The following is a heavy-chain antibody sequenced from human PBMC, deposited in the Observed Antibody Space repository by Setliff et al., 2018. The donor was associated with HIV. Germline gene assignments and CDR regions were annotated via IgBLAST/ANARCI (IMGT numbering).Heavy chain of an antibody. CDR1: GDSISSGSYY. CDR2: IYYSGGT. Sequence: SETLSLTCTVSGDSISSGSYYWSWIRRAPGKGLEWLGYIYYSGGTNYNSHPSLKSRVTILVDTSKNQFSLKLSSVTAADTAVYYCASSWIQLLSRILYCGGDCYSPFDSWGQGTQVTVSS. D-gene: IGHD2-21*01. CDR3: ASSWIQLLSRILYCGGDCYSPFDS. J-gene: IGHJ4*02. V-gene: IGHV4-61*01.